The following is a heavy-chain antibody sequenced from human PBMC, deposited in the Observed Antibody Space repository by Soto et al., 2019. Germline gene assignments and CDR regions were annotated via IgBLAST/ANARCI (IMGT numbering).Heavy chain of an antibody. CDR1: GFSFSISP. CDR2: ISYDGTNK. V-gene: IGHV3-30-3*01. J-gene: IGHJ4*02. D-gene: IGHD2-8*02. CDR3: ARDPKTTGGQHWAFNYFDS. Sequence: GGSLRLSCAASGFSFSISPMHWVRQAPGKGPEWVALISYDGTNKFYADSVKGRFTISRDNSKSTLYLHVDILRPEDAAVYYCARDPKTTGGQHWAFNYFDSWGQGTLVTVSS.